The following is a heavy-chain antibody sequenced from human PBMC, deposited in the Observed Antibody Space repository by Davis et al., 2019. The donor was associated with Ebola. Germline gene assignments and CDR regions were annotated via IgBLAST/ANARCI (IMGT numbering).Heavy chain of an antibody. CDR2: IYYSGST. J-gene: IGHJ5*02. CDR1: GGSISSYY. Sequence: MPGGSLRLSCTVSGGSISSYYWSWIRQPPGKGLEWIGYIYYSGSTNYNPSLKSRVTISVDTSKNQFSLKLSSVTAADTAVYYCARGSPFYDFWSGYSTQNWFDPWGQGTLVTVSS. D-gene: IGHD3-3*01. CDR3: ARGSPFYDFWSGYSTQNWFDP. V-gene: IGHV4-59*01.